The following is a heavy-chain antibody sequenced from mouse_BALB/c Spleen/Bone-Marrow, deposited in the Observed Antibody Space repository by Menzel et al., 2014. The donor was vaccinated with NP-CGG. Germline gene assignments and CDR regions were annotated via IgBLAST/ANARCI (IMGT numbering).Heavy chain of an antibody. D-gene: IGHD2-10*01. V-gene: IGHV1-9*01. CDR1: GYRFRSFW. J-gene: IGHJ2*01. CDR3: AREGAFYGNPFDF. CDR2: ILPGSGST. Sequence: GQLQQAGAVGMKSGASVKISCRATGYRFRSFWVEWIKQRPGHGLEWIGKILPGSGSTNYNEKFKGKATLSADTSSNTAYMQLSSLTSEDSAVYFCAREGAFYGNPFDFWGQGTTLTVSS.